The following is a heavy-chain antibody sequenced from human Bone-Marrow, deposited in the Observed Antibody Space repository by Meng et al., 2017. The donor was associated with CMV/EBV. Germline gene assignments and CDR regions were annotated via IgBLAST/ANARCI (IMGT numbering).Heavy chain of an antibody. V-gene: IGHV1-69*05. J-gene: IGHJ6*02. CDR1: KVPFSGFI. D-gene: IGHD1-14*01. Sequence: SVKVSCKASKVPFSGFIVAWVRQAPGQGLAWMGGIVPVLRKPKYAQKFEGRLTITTEASTTTVYMELSSLRSEDTAVYYCAFRSEYYDMDVWGQGTAVTVSS. CDR3: AFRSEYYDMDV. CDR2: IVPVLRKP.